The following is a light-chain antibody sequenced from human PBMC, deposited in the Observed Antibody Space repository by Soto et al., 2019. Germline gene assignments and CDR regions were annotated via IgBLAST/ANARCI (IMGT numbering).Light chain of an antibody. J-gene: IGLJ2*01. CDR3: AAWDDSLNDVV. CDR2: SNN. CDR1: TSNVGSNT. V-gene: IGLV1-44*01. Sequence: QSVLTQPPSASGAPGQGVIISCSGSTSNVGSNTVNWYQQLPGTAPKLLIHSNNLRPSGDPDRFSASKSGTSASLAISGLQSEDEADYYCAAWDDSLNDVVFGGGTKLTVL.